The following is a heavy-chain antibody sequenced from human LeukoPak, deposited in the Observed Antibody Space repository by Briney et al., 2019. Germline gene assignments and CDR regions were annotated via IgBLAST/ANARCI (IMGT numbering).Heavy chain of an antibody. CDR1: GGTFSSYA. J-gene: IGHJ4*02. D-gene: IGHD3-10*01. V-gene: IGHV1-69*06. CDR3: ARAPIYYGSGSYYWETVDY. Sequence: GASVKVSCKASGGTFSSYAISWVRQAPGQGLEWMGGIIPIFGTANYAQKFQGRVTITADKSTSTAYMELSSLRSEDTAVYYCARAPIYYGSGSYYWETVDYWGRGTLVTVSS. CDR2: IIPIFGTA.